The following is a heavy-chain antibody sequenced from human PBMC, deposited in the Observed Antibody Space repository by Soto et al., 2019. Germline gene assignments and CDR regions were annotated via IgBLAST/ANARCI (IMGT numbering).Heavy chain of an antibody. CDR2: IFSSGST. V-gene: IGHV4-4*07. Sequence: SAETLSLTCTVSGGSINTFYWSWVRQPAGKGLEWIGRIFSSGSTSFNPSLESRVTMSVDTSKNQFSLKLSSVTAADTAVYYCARGHYDILTGYYLLDYWGQGTLVTVSS. D-gene: IGHD3-9*01. CDR1: GGSINTFY. J-gene: IGHJ4*02. CDR3: ARGHYDILTGYYLLDY.